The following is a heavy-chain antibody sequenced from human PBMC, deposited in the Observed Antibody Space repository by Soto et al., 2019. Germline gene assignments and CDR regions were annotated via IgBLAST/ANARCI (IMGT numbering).Heavy chain of an antibody. CDR1: GFTVSSNY. Sequence: EVQLVESGGGLVQPGGSLRLSCAASGFTVSSNYMSWVRQAPGKGLEWVSVIYSGGSTYYADSVKGRFTISRHNSKNTLYLQMNSRRAEDTAVYYCARVRRVCSGGSCGNWFDPWGQGTLVTVSS. J-gene: IGHJ5*02. V-gene: IGHV3-53*04. CDR2: IYSGGST. D-gene: IGHD2-15*01. CDR3: ARVRRVCSGGSCGNWFDP.